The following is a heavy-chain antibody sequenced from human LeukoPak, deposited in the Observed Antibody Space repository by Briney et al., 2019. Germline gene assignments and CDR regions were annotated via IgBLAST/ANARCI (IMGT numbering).Heavy chain of an antibody. CDR1: GGSISSGGYY. CDR3: ARDSGDWFDP. Sequence: SQTLSLTCTDSGGSISSGGYYWSWIPQHPRKGLEWIGYIYYSGSTYYNPSLKSRVTISVDTSKNQFSLNLSSVTAADTAVYYCARDSGDWFDPWGQGTLVTVSS. V-gene: IGHV4-31*03. J-gene: IGHJ5*02. CDR2: IYYSGST.